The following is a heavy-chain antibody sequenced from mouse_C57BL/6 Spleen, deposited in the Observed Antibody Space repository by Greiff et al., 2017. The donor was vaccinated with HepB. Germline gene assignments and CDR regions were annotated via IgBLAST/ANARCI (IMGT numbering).Heavy chain of an antibody. CDR3: ARRTWPGFDY. CDR1: GYTFTSYW. Sequence: VQLQQPGAELVRPGTSVKLSCKASGYTFTSYWMHWVKQRPGQGLEWIGVIDPSDSYTNYNQKFKGKATLTVDTSSSTAYMQLSSLTSEDSAVYYCARRTWPGFDYWGQGTTLTVSS. CDR2: IDPSDSYT. V-gene: IGHV1-59*01. J-gene: IGHJ2*01.